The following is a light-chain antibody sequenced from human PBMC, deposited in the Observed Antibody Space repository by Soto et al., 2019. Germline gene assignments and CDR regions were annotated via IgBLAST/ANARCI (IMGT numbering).Light chain of an antibody. CDR2: GAS. J-gene: IGKJ1*01. V-gene: IGKV3-15*01. Sequence: EIVMTQSPATLSVSPGERATLSCRASQSVSSNLAWYQQKPGQAPRLLIYGASTRATGIPARFSGSGSGTEFTLTISSLQSKHFAVYYCQQYNNWPLGTLGQGTKVEIK. CDR1: QSVSSN. CDR3: QQYNNWPLGT.